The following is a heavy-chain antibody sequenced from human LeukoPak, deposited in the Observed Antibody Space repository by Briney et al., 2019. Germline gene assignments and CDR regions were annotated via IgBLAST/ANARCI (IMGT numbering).Heavy chain of an antibody. CDR2: ISGSGGST. CDR1: GFTFSSYA. V-gene: IGHV3-23*01. Sequence: GGSLRLSCAASGFTFSSYAMSWVRQAPGKGLEGVSAISGSGGSTYYADSVKDRFTISRDNSKNTLYLQMNSLRAEDTAVYYCAKEARFLEWFFLMDVWGKGTTVTVSS. CDR3: AKEARFLEWFFLMDV. J-gene: IGHJ6*04. D-gene: IGHD3-3*01.